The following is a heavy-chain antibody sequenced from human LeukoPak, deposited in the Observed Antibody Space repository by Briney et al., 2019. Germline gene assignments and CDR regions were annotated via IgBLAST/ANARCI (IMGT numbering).Heavy chain of an antibody. D-gene: IGHD6-19*01. J-gene: IGHJ4*02. CDR2: IYSGGST. CDR1: GFTVSSNY. CDR3: ARDDIAVAGFDY. V-gene: IGHV3-66*01. Sequence: GGSLRLSCAASGFTVSSNYMSWVRQAPGKGLEWVSVIYSGGSTYYADSVKGRFTISRDNSKNTLCLQMNSLRAEDTAVYYCARDDIAVAGFDYWGQGTLVTVSS.